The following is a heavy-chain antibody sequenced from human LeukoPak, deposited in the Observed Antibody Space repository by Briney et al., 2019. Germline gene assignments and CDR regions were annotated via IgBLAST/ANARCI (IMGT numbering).Heavy chain of an antibody. D-gene: IGHD2-15*01. V-gene: IGHV3-9*01. J-gene: IGHJ6*02. CDR2: ISWNSGSI. Sequence: GGSLRLSCAASGFTFDDYAMHWVRQAPGKGLEWVSGISWNSGSIGYADSVKGRFTISRDNAKNSLYLQMNSLRAEDTALYYCAREVVVAATPGMDVWGQGTTVTVSS. CDR3: AREVVVAATPGMDV. CDR1: GFTFDDYA.